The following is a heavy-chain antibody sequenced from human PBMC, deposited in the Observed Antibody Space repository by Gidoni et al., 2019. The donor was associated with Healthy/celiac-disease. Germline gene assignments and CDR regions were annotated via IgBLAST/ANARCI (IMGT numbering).Heavy chain of an antibody. D-gene: IGHD3-22*01. CDR3: ANGDYYYDSSGYLDHAFDI. J-gene: IGHJ3*02. V-gene: IGHV3-30*18. Sequence: QVQLVESGGGVVQPGRSLRLSCAASGFPFSSYGMHWVRQAPGKGREWVAVISYDGSNKYYADSVKGRFTISRDNSKNTLYLQMNSLRAEDTAVYYCANGDYYYDSSGYLDHAFDIWGQGTMVTVSS. CDR2: ISYDGSNK. CDR1: GFPFSSYG.